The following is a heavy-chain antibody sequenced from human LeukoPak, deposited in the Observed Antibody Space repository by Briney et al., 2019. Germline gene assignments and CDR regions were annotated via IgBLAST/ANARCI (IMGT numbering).Heavy chain of an antibody. CDR1: GFTFSSYA. CDR3: AKDDFVVRITGKTSPFDY. J-gene: IGHJ4*02. Sequence: GSLRLSCAASGFTFSSYAMSWVRQAPGKGLEWVSAISGSGGSTYYADSVKGRFTISRDNSKNTLYLQMNSLRAEDTAVYYCAKDDFVVRITGKTSPFDYWGQGTLVTVSS. V-gene: IGHV3-23*01. CDR2: ISGSGGST. D-gene: IGHD1/OR15-1a*01.